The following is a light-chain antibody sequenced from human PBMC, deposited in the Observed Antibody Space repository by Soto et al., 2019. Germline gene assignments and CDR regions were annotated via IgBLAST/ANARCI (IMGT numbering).Light chain of an antibody. Sequence: QSALTQPASVSGSPGQSITISCTGTSSDVGGYDYVSWYQQHPGKAPKLMIYEVSNRPSGISNRFSGSKSGNTASLTISGLQAEDEADYYCSSYTISSTLDVLGTGTKLTVL. CDR2: EVS. CDR1: SSDVGGYDY. J-gene: IGLJ1*01. CDR3: SSYTISSTLDV. V-gene: IGLV2-14*01.